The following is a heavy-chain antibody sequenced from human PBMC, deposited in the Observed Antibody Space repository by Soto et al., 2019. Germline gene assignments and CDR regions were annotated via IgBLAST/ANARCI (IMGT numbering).Heavy chain of an antibody. Sequence: PSETLSLTCTVSGGSISGSSYCWGWIRQPPGKGLEWIGSIYYSGSTYYNPSLKSRITISVDTSKNQFSLKLSSVTAADTAVYYCATRIAGEHRPYYYYMDVWXKGTTVT. CDR3: ATRIAGEHRPYYYYMDV. V-gene: IGHV4-39*01. J-gene: IGHJ6*03. CDR2: IYYSGST. CDR1: GGSISGSSYC. D-gene: IGHD1-20*01.